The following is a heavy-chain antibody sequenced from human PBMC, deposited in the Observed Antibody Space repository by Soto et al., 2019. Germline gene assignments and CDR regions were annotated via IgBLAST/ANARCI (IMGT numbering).Heavy chain of an antibody. CDR3: ARSTKPKHYYYYYYMDV. Sequence: GGSLRLSCAASGFTFSSYSMNWVRQAPGKGLEWVSSISSSSSYIYYADSVKGRFTISRDNAKNSLYLQMNSLRAEDTAVYYCARSTKPKHYYYYYYMDVWGKGTTVTVSS. V-gene: IGHV3-21*01. J-gene: IGHJ6*03. D-gene: IGHD1-26*01. CDR1: GFTFSSYS. CDR2: ISSSSSYI.